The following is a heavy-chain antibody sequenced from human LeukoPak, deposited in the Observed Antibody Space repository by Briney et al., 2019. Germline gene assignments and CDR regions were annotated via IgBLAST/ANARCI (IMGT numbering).Heavy chain of an antibody. CDR3: ARDHQPHY. Sequence: GGSLRLSCAAPGFTVSSYAFQWVRQAPGKGLEWVAVIAYDGSNRYYADSVKGRFTISKDNSKNTLYLQMNSLRVDDTAVYYCARDHQPHYWGQGTLVTVSS. V-gene: IGHV3-30*04. CDR1: GFTVSSYA. J-gene: IGHJ4*02. CDR2: IAYDGSNR.